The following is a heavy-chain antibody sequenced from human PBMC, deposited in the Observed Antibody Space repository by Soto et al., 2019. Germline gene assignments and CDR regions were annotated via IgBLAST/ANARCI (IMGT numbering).Heavy chain of an antibody. CDR3: AKVGPGVVVVPAAVTHYYYYYYMDV. CDR1: GFTFSSYA. CDR2: ISGSGGST. D-gene: IGHD2-2*01. Sequence: GGSLRLSCAASGFTFSSYAMSWVRQAPGRGLEWGSAISGSGGSTYYADSVKGRFTISRDNSKNTLYLQMNSLRAEDTAVYYYAKVGPGVVVVPAAVTHYYYYYYMDVWGKGTTVTVSS. V-gene: IGHV3-23*01. J-gene: IGHJ6*03.